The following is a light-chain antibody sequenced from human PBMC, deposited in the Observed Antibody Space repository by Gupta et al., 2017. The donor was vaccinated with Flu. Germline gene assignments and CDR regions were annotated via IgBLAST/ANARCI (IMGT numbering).Light chain of an antibody. CDR3: QQYDNLPMYT. J-gene: IGKJ2*01. Sequence: VGDRFTITCQASQDISNYLNWYQQKPGKAPKLLIYDASNLETGVPSRFSGSGSGTDFTFTISSLQPEDIATYYCQQYDNLPMYTFGQGTKLDIK. CDR1: QDISNY. CDR2: DAS. V-gene: IGKV1-33*01.